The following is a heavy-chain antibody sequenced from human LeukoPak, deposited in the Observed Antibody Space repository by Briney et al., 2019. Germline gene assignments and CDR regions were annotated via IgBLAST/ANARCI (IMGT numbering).Heavy chain of an antibody. CDR2: INPNSGGT. CDR3: AMNRQKYSSSWYYY. CDR1: GYTFTGYY. J-gene: IGHJ4*02. Sequence: GASVKVSCKASGYTFTGYYMHWVRQAPGQGLEWMGWINPNSGGTNYAQKFQGRVTMTRDTSISTAYMELSRLRSDDTAVYYCAMNRQKYSSSWYYYWGQGTLVTVSS. V-gene: IGHV1-2*02. D-gene: IGHD6-13*01.